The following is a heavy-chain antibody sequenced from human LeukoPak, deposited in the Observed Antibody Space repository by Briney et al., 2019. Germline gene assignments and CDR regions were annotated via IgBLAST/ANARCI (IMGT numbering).Heavy chain of an antibody. Sequence: AETLSLTCTVSSYSISSGYYWGWIRQPPGKGLEWIGEINHSGSTNYNPSLKSRVTISVDTSKNQFSLKLSSVTAADTAVYHCARHHYSHAFDIWGQGTMVTVSS. D-gene: IGHD2-21*01. CDR1: SYSISSGYY. V-gene: IGHV4-38-2*02. J-gene: IGHJ3*02. CDR2: INHSGST. CDR3: ARHHYSHAFDI.